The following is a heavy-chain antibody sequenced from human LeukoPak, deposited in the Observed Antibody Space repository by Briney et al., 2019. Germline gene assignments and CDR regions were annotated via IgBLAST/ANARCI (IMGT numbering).Heavy chain of an antibody. J-gene: IGHJ3*02. CDR1: GFTFSSYS. D-gene: IGHD3-22*01. CDR3: ARFYDSSGYLDAFDI. Sequence: GGSLRLSCAASGFTFSSYSMNWVRQAPGKGLEWVSSISSSSSYVYYADSVKGRFTISRDNAKNSLYLQMNSLRAEDTAVYYCARFYDSSGYLDAFDIWGQGTMVTASS. CDR2: ISSSSSYV. V-gene: IGHV3-21*01.